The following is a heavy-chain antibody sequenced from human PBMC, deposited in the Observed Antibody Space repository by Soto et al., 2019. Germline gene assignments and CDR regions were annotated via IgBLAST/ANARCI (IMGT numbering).Heavy chain of an antibody. J-gene: IGHJ4*02. CDR2: IYYSGST. CDR1: GGSISSSSYY. V-gene: IGHV4-39*01. D-gene: IGHD6-6*01. Sequence: SETLSLTCTVSGGSISSSSYYWGWIRQPPGKELEWVGKIYYSGSTYYNPSLKSRVTISVDTSKNQFSLKLSSVTAADTAVYYCARSGIAARRVFDYWGQGTLVTVSS. CDR3: ARSGIAARRVFDY.